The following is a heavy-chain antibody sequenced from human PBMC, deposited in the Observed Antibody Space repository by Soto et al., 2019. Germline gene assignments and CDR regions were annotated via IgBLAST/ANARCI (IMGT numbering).Heavy chain of an antibody. V-gene: IGHV5-51*01. CDR1: GYTFTTYW. CDR2: ITPGDSDT. D-gene: IGHD3-10*01. Sequence: PGESLKISCKASGYTFTTYWIGWVRQMPGKGLEWMAIITPGDSDTRYSPSFQGQVTISADKSISTAYLQWSSLKASDTAMYYCARGFYCSGSTLNLDHRGQGTLVPGS. J-gene: IGHJ4*02. CDR3: ARGFYCSGSTLNLDH.